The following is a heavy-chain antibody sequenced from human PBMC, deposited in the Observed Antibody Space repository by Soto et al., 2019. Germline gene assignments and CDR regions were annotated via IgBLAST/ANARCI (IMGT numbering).Heavy chain of an antibody. Sequence: QVQLVESGGGVFHPGRSLRLPCEASGLTFSSYAMHWARQAPGKGLEWVAVISYDGSNKYYADSVKGRFTISRDNSKNTLYLQMNSLRAEDTAVYYCARGMMGSGFGLDVWGQGTTVTVSS. V-gene: IGHV3-30-3*01. J-gene: IGHJ6*02. CDR1: GLTFSSYA. CDR3: ARGMMGSGFGLDV. CDR2: ISYDGSNK. D-gene: IGHD3-10*01.